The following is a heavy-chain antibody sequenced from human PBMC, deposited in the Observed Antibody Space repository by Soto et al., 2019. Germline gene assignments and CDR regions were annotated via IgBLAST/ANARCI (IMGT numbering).Heavy chain of an antibody. CDR1: GYTFTSYA. Sequence: QVQLVQSGAEVKKPGASVKVSCKASGYTFTSYAMHWVREAPGQRLEWMGWINAGNGNTKYSQKFQGRVTITRDTSASTAYMELSSLRSEDTAVYYCAREGPFYSSSWYKNYYGMDVWGQGTTVTVSS. CDR2: INAGNGNT. V-gene: IGHV1-3*01. J-gene: IGHJ6*02. CDR3: AREGPFYSSSWYKNYYGMDV. D-gene: IGHD6-13*01.